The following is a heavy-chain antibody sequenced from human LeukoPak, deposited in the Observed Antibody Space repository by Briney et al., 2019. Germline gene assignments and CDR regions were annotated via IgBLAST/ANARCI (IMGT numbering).Heavy chain of an antibody. Sequence: SETLSLTCAVYGGSFSGYYWSWIRQPPGKGLEWIGEINHSGSTNYNPSLKSRVTISVDTSKNQFSLKLTSVTAADTAVYYCARDSGTTGEVKFDPWGQGTLVTVSS. J-gene: IGHJ5*02. D-gene: IGHD3-10*01. CDR2: INHSGST. CDR3: ARDSGTTGEVKFDP. V-gene: IGHV4-34*01. CDR1: GGSFSGYY.